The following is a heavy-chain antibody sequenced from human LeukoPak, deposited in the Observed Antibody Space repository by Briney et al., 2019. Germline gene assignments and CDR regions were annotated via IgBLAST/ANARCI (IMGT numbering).Heavy chain of an antibody. Sequence: PSETLSLTCTVSGGSISSSSYYWGWNRQPPGKGLEWIVSSCYSGSTNYNPSPKSRATISVDTSKNQFSLKLSSVTDADTAVYYCARRGRDGYNLLGRLLDSWGQGTLVTVSS. CDR3: ARRGRDGYNLLGRLLDS. CDR1: GGSISSSSYY. V-gene: IGHV4-39*07. J-gene: IGHJ4*02. CDR2: SCYSGST. D-gene: IGHD5-24*01.